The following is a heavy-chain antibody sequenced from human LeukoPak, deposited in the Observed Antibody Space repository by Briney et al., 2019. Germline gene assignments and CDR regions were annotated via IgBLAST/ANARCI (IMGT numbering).Heavy chain of an antibody. CDR3: AFLNYYDSSGYYNDYFDY. CDR2: MNPNSGNT. Sequence: ASVKVSCKASGYTFTSYDINWVRQATGQGLEWMGWMNPNSGNTGYAQKFQGRVTMTRNTSISTAYMELSSLRSEDTAVYYCAFLNYYDSSGYYNDYFDYWGQGTLVTVSS. D-gene: IGHD3-22*01. CDR1: GYTFTSYD. V-gene: IGHV1-8*01. J-gene: IGHJ4*02.